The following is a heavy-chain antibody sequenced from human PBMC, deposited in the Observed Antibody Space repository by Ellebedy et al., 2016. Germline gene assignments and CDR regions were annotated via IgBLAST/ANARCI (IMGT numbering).Heavy chain of an antibody. CDR2: VNPYVGST. Sequence: ASVKVSCKAPGQTFSRYYMHWVRQAPGRGLEWLGVVNPYVGSTTYAQKFQGRVTINRDTSANTAYMELINLRSEDTAVYFCARDMYSSGSYYDRVAFDIWGQGTVVTVSS. CDR1: GQTFSRYY. J-gene: IGHJ3*02. D-gene: IGHD3-22*01. V-gene: IGHV1-46*01. CDR3: ARDMYSSGSYYDRVAFDI.